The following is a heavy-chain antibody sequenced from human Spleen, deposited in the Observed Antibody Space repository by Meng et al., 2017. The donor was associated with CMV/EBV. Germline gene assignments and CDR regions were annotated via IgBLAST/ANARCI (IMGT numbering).Heavy chain of an antibody. CDR1: GGTCSSYA. D-gene: IGHD2-8*02. V-gene: IGHV1-69*13. Sequence: SVKVSCKASGGTCSSYAFNWVRQAPGQGLQWVGGFIPMFGSATYAQKFQGRLTITSDESTSTAYMELSSLRSEDTAMYFCATGEGYCTGYSCQHMEYFQYWGQGTLVTVSS. CDR3: ATGEGYCTGYSCQHMEYFQY. CDR2: FIPMFGSA. J-gene: IGHJ1*01.